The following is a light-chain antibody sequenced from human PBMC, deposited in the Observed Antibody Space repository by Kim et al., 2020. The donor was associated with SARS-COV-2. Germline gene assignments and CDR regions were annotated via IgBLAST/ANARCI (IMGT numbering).Light chain of an antibody. CDR2: HTS. J-gene: IGLJ3*02. V-gene: IGLV7-46*01. CDR1: TGAVTSSHY. CDR3: LLSYSGARV. Sequence: GGPVTLPCGSSTGAVTSSHYPYWFQQTPGQAPRTLIYHTSNKQSWTPARFSGSLVGGKAALTLSGAQPEVEAEYYCLLSYSGARVFGGGTQLTVL.